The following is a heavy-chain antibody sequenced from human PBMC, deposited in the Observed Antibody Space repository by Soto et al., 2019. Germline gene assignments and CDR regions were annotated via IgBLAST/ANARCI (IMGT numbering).Heavy chain of an antibody. CDR3: ARPFQSWPGGWYFDL. CDR1: GGTFSSYS. J-gene: IGHJ2*01. V-gene: IGHV1-69*01. Sequence: QVQLVQSGAEVKKPGSSVKVSCKASGGTFSSYSINWVRQDPGQGLEWMGGIIPIFGTANYAQKFQGRVTLTADESTSTAHMELSSLRNEDTAVYYCARPFQSWPGGWYFDLWGRGTLVTGSS. D-gene: IGHD3-16*01. CDR2: IIPIFGTA.